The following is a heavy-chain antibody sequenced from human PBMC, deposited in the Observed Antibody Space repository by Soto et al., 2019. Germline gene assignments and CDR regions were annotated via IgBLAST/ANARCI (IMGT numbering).Heavy chain of an antibody. V-gene: IGHV5-51*01. D-gene: IGHD2-2*01. CDR2: VYRGDSDT. Sequence: GESLKISCKGSGYSFTTYWIAWVRQMPGRGLAWMGIVYRGDSDTRYSPSFQGQVTISADKSISTAYLQWSSLKASDTVMYYCARGGGMGYRTSTRCYNARYGRDVWGQGTTVTVAS. CDR3: ARGGGMGYRTSTRCYNARYGRDV. CDR1: GYSFTTYW. J-gene: IGHJ6*02.